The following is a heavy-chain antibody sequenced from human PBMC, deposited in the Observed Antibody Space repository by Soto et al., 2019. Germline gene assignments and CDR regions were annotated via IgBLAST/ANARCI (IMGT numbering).Heavy chain of an antibody. J-gene: IGHJ4*02. CDR1: AFTFSSYS. V-gene: IGHV3-21*04. CDR2: ILRSSRYI. CDR3: AKLSDRGTYSVGDYYFDF. Sequence: EVQLVESGGGLVKPGGSLRLSCAASAFTFSSYSMNWVRQAPGKGLEWVSSILRSSRYIYYADSVKGRFTISRDNSKNTLYLQMNSLRAEDTAVYYCAKLSDRGTYSVGDYYFDFWGQGTLVTVSS. D-gene: IGHD1-26*01.